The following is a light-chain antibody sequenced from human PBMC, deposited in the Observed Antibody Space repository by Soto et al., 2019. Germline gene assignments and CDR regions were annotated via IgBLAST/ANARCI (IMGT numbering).Light chain of an antibody. CDR3: QQYGSSPLIT. CDR1: QSVSSSY. Sequence: EIVLTQSPGTLSLSPGERATLSCRASQSVSSSYLAWNQQKPGQAPRLLIYGASSRATGIPDRFSGSGSGTDFTLAISRLEPEDFAVYYRQQYGSSPLITFGQGTRLEIK. CDR2: GAS. V-gene: IGKV3-20*01. J-gene: IGKJ5*01.